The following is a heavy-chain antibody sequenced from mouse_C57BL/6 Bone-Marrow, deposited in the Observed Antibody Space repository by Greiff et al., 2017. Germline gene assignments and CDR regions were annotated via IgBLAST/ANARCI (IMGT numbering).Heavy chain of an antibody. Sequence: EVQLVESGGGLVKPGGSLKLSCAASGFTFSSYAMSWVRQTPEKRLEWVATISDGGSYTYYPDNVKGRFTISRDNAKNNLYLQMSRLKSEDTAMYYCAWLLPFAYWGQGTLVTVSA. CDR2: ISDGGSYT. D-gene: IGHD2-3*01. J-gene: IGHJ3*01. CDR3: AWLLPFAY. CDR1: GFTFSSYA. V-gene: IGHV5-4*01.